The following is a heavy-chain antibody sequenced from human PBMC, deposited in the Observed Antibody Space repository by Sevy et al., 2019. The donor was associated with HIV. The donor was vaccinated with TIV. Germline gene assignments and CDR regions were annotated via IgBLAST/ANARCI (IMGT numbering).Heavy chain of an antibody. D-gene: IGHD3-10*01. CDR1: GFTFSSHG. J-gene: IGHJ4*02. V-gene: IGHV3-30*18. CDR3: AKEGMPSGPSFLWLAELLYQFDF. CDR2: ISYDGSQK. Sequence: GGSLRLSCAASGFTFSSHGMHWVRQAPGKGLEWVAVISYDGSQKYYADSLKGRFTISRDNSKNTLYLQMNSLRPEDTDLYYCAKEGMPSGPSFLWLAELLYQFDFWGQGTLVTVSS.